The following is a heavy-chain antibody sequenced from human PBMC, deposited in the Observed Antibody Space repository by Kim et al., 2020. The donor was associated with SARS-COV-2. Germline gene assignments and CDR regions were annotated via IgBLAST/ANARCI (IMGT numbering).Heavy chain of an antibody. D-gene: IGHD2-8*02. CDR3: ARGTDGLGDIVLVVWRYY. V-gene: IGHV4-34*01. CDR1: GGSFSGYY. J-gene: IGHJ6*01. CDR2: INHSGST. Sequence: SETLSLTCAVYGGSFSGYYWTWIRQPPGKGLELIGEINHSGSTNYNPSLKSRVTISVDTSKNQFSLKLSSVTAADTAVYYCARGTDGLGDIVLVVWRYY.